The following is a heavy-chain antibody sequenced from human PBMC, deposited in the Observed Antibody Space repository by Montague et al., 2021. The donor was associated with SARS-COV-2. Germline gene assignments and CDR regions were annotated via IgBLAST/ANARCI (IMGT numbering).Heavy chain of an antibody. Sequence: STYYADYVKGRFTIARDNSKNTLYLQMNSLRAEDTAGYYCAKDSGSGYADWGKGTLGTVSS. CDR2: ST. V-gene: IGHV3-23*01. D-gene: IGHD3-3*01. CDR3: AKDSGSGYAD. J-gene: IGHJ4*02.